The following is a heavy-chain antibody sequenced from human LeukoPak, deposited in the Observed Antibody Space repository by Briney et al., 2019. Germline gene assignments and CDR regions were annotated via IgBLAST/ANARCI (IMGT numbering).Heavy chain of an antibody. J-gene: IGHJ3*02. Sequence: SETLSLTCTVSGGSLSNYYWSWIRQPPGKGLEWIGYIFYSGSTNYNPSLKSRVTISVDTSKNQFSLKLSSVTAADTAVYFCARGPYSYDSSGAFDIWGQGTMVTVSS. V-gene: IGHV4-59*08. CDR3: ARGPYSYDSSGAFDI. CDR1: GGSLSNYY. CDR2: IFYSGST. D-gene: IGHD3-22*01.